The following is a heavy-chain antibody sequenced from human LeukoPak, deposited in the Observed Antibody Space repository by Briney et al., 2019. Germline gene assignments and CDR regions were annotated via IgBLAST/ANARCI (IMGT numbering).Heavy chain of an antibody. D-gene: IGHD3-3*01. J-gene: IGHJ5*02. V-gene: IGHV4-61*02. CDR3: ARDGYDFWSGYSPFDP. CDR2: IYTSGST. CDR1: GGSISSGSYY. Sequence: SETLSLTYTVSGGSISSGSYYWSWIRQPAGKGLEWIGRIYTSGSTNYNPSLKSRVTISVDTSKNQFSLKLSSVTAADTAVYYCARDGYDFWSGYSPFDPWGQGTLVTVSS.